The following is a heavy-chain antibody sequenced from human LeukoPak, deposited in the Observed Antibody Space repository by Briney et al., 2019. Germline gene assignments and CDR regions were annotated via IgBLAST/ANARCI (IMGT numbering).Heavy chain of an antibody. J-gene: IGHJ6*03. CDR2: ISWNGGSI. CDR1: GFTFSDYY. Sequence: PGGSLRLSCAASGFTFSDYYMSWIRQAPGKGLEWVSGISWNGGSIGYADSVKGRFTISRDNAKNSLYLQMNSLRAEDTALYYCARYTRGLGYMDVWGKGTTVTVSS. D-gene: IGHD3-10*01. CDR3: ARYTRGLGYMDV. V-gene: IGHV3-20*04.